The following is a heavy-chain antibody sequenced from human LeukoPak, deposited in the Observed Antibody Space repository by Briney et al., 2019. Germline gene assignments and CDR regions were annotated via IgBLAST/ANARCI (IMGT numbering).Heavy chain of an antibody. CDR1: GGSISSYY. J-gene: IGHJ4*02. CDR3: ARDRGGSYHFDY. Sequence: KTSESLSLTCAVYGGSISSYYCSWIRQPPGKGLEWIGYIYYSGSTNYNPSLKSRVTISVDTSKNQFSLKLSSVTAADTAVYYCARDRGGSYHFDYWGQGTLVTVSS. CDR2: IYYSGST. D-gene: IGHD1-26*01. V-gene: IGHV4-59*01.